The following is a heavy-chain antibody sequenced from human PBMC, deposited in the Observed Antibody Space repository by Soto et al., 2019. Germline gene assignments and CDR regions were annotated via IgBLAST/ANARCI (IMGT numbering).Heavy chain of an antibody. CDR2: ISSSSSYI. Sequence: GGSLRLSCAASGFTFSSYSMNWVRQALGKGLEWVSSISSSSSYIYYADSVKGRFTISRDNAKNSLYLQMNSLRAEDTAVYYCARDQGRGSYNYYFDYWGQGTLVTVSS. V-gene: IGHV3-21*01. CDR3: ARDQGRGSYNYYFDY. D-gene: IGHD1-26*01. J-gene: IGHJ4*02. CDR1: GFTFSSYS.